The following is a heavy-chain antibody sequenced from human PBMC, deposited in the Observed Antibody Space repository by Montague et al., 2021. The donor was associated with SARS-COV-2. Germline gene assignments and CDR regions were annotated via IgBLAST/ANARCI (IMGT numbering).Heavy chain of an antibody. J-gene: IGHJ6*02. D-gene: IGHD6-6*01. V-gene: IGHV4-59*08. CDR3: ARGPSPPAIAAYDYGMDV. CDR1: GGSISNFY. Sequence: SETLSLTCTVSGGSISNFYWSWLRQPPGRGLEWIAYVFYSGTTSYNPSLKSRVTISVDTSKNQFSLRLTSVTAADTAVYYCARGPSPPAIAAYDYGMDVWGQGTTVTVSS. CDR2: VFYSGTT.